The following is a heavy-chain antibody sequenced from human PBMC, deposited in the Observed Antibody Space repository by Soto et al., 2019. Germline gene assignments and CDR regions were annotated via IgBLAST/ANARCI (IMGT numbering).Heavy chain of an antibody. J-gene: IGHJ1*01. CDR2: IYYSGST. V-gene: IGHV4-59*01. CDR3: ARGLSGSYATNHFQH. CDR1: GGSISSYY. Sequence: SETLSLTCTVSGGSISSYYWSWIRQPPGKGLEWIGYIYYSGSTNYNPSLKSRVTISVDTSKNQFSLKLSSVTAADTAVYYCARGLSGSYATNHFQHWGKGTLVTVSS. D-gene: IGHD1-26*01.